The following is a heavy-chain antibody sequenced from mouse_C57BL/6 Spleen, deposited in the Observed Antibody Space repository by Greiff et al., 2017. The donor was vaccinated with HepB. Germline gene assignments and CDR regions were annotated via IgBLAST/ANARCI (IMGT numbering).Heavy chain of an antibody. V-gene: IGHV5-6*01. CDR2: ISSGGSYT. D-gene: IGHD4-1*01. Sequence: EVKVVESGGDLVKPGGSLKLSCAASGFTFSSYGMSWVRQTPDKRLEWVATISSGGSYTYYPDSVKGRFTISRDNAKNTLYLQMSSLKSEDTAMYYCARQTGELGRFAYWGQGTLVTVSA. J-gene: IGHJ3*01. CDR3: ARQTGELGRFAY. CDR1: GFTFSSYG.